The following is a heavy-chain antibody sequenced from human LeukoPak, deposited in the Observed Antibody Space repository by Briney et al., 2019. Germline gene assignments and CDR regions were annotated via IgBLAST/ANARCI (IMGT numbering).Heavy chain of an antibody. CDR1: GYTFTIYA. V-gene: IGHV1-3*01. CDR3: ARLNVDYYGSGSYFFDY. Sequence: ASVKVSCKASGYTFTIYAMHWVRQAPGQRLEWMGWINAGKGIIKNLQKLQGRVTITRDTSASTDYMELSSLRSEDTAVYYCARLNVDYYGSGSYFFDYWGQGTLVTVSS. CDR2: INAGKGII. D-gene: IGHD3-10*01. J-gene: IGHJ4*02.